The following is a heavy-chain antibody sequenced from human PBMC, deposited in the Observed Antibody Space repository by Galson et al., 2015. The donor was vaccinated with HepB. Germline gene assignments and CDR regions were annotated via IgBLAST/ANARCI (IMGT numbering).Heavy chain of an antibody. CDR2: ISAYNGNT. D-gene: IGHD2-2*02. CDR3: ATYCSSTSCYMVGGIAAAGTIGAFDI. CDR1: GYTFTSYG. Sequence: SVKVSCKASGYTFTSYGISWVRQAPGQGLEWMGWISAYNGNTNYAQKLQGRVTMTTDPSTSTAYMELRSLRSDDTAVYYCATYCSSTSCYMVGGIAAAGTIGAFDIWGQGTMVTVSS. J-gene: IGHJ3*02. V-gene: IGHV1-18*01.